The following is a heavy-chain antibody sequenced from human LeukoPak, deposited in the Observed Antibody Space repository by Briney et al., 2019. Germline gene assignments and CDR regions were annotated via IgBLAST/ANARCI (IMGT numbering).Heavy chain of an antibody. Sequence: ASVKVSCKASGYTFTSYYMHWVRQAPGQGLEWMGIINPSGGSTSYAQKFQGRVTMTRDTSTSTVYMELSSLRSDDTAVYYCARDRYCSSTSCYIGVNQGLDYWGQGTLVTVSS. V-gene: IGHV1-46*01. CDR1: GYTFTSYY. CDR2: INPSGGST. CDR3: ARDRYCSSTSCYIGVNQGLDY. D-gene: IGHD2-2*02. J-gene: IGHJ4*02.